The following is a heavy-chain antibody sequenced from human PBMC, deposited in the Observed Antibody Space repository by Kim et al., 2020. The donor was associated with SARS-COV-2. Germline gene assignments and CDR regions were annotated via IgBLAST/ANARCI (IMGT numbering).Heavy chain of an antibody. Sequence: SETLSLTCTVSGDSISNSCNYWGWIRQPPGKGLEWIGSVYHSGTTYDSPSLKSRVTVSVDTSKNQFSLKLTSVTAADTAVYYCARLQHDSSGYVDFWGQGTLVTVSS. V-gene: IGHV4-39*01. J-gene: IGHJ4*02. CDR1: GDSISNSCNY. D-gene: IGHD3-22*01. CDR3: ARLQHDSSGYVDF. CDR2: VYHSGTT.